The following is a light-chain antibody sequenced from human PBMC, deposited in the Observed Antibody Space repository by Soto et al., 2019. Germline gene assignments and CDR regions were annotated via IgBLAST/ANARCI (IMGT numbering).Light chain of an antibody. V-gene: IGKV1-9*01. CDR1: QSIRIL. Sequence: DTQLTQSPSFLSASVGDIVTITCLAIQSIRILLSWYQQKTGKAPKLLIYATSTLQSGVPSRFSGGGSGTDFTLTSIRLQHGDFASYYCLHFQNFPLTCGGET. CDR3: LHFQNFPLT. J-gene: IGKJ4*01. CDR2: ATS.